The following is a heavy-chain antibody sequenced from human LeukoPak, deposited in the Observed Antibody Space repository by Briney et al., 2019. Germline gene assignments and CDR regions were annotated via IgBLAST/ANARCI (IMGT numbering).Heavy chain of an antibody. V-gene: IGHV1-8*03. Sequence: ASVKVSCKASGYTFTSYDINWVRQATGQGLEWMGWMNPNSGNTGYAQKFQGRVTITRNTSISTAYMELSSLRSVDTAVYYCARGLNYYDSSGYYESPYAFDIWGQGTMVTVSS. D-gene: IGHD3-22*01. J-gene: IGHJ3*02. CDR3: ARGLNYYDSSGYYESPYAFDI. CDR2: MNPNSGNT. CDR1: GYTFTSYD.